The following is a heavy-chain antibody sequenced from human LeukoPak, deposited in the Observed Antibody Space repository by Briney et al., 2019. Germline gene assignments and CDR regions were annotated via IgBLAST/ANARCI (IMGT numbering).Heavy chain of an antibody. CDR2: INSDGSST. Sequence: GGSLRLSCAASGFTFSNYWMHWIRQAPGKGLVWVSRINSDGSSTNYAESVKGRFTISRDNAKNTLYLQMNSLRVEDTALYYCARYCTGGSCYSSDFDYWGQGTLVTVSS. CDR3: ARYCTGGSCYSSDFDY. D-gene: IGHD2-15*01. CDR1: GFTFSNYW. J-gene: IGHJ4*02. V-gene: IGHV3-74*01.